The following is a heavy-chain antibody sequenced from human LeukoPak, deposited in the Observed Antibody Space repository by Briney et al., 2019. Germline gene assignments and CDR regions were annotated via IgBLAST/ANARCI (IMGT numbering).Heavy chain of an antibody. CDR2: ISSSGSTI. V-gene: IGHV3-48*03. D-gene: IGHD3-16*01. Sequence: GGSLRLSCAASGFTFSSYEMNWVRQAPGKGLEWVSYISSSGSTIYYADSVKGRFTISRDNAKNSLYLQMNSLRAEDTAVYYCARDRLGLFYYGMDVWGPGTTVTVS. CDR3: ARDRLGLFYYGMDV. CDR1: GFTFSSYE. J-gene: IGHJ6*02.